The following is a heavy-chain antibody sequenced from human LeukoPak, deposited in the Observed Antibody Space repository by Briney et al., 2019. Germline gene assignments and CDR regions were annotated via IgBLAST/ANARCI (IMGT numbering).Heavy chain of an antibody. Sequence: GGSLRLSCAASGFTFSDFYMSWIRQAPGKGLEWVSYISSSGSTIYYADSVKGRLTISRDNAKNSLYLQMNSLRAEDTAVYYCARRRYNWNAIDYWGQGTLVTVSS. D-gene: IGHD1-20*01. CDR1: GFTFSDFY. J-gene: IGHJ4*02. V-gene: IGHV3-11*01. CDR3: ARRRYNWNAIDY. CDR2: ISSSGSTI.